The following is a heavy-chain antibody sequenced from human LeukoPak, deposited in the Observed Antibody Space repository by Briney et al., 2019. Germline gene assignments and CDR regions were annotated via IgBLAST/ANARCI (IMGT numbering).Heavy chain of an antibody. Sequence: SETLSLTCAVYGGSFSGYYWSWIRQPPGKGLEWIGEINHSGSTNYNPSLKSRVTISVDTSKDQFSLKLSSVTAADTAVYYCAGSGGRYWGQGTLVTVSS. CDR2: INHSGST. J-gene: IGHJ4*02. V-gene: IGHV4-34*01. CDR3: AGSGGRY. CDR1: GGSFSGYY. D-gene: IGHD2-15*01.